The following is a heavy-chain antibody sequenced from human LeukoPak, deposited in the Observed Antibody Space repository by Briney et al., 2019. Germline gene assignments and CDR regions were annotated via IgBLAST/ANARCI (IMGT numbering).Heavy chain of an antibody. Sequence: SETLSLTCTVSGGSISSYYWSWIRQPAGKGLEWIGRIYTSGSTNYNPSLKSRVTMSVDTSKNQFSLKLSSVTAADTAVYYCARGPFTLVRGVITDNWFDPWGQGTLVTVSS. CDR3: ARGPFTLVRGVITDNWFDP. D-gene: IGHD3-10*01. CDR1: GGSISSYY. V-gene: IGHV4-4*07. J-gene: IGHJ5*02. CDR2: IYTSGST.